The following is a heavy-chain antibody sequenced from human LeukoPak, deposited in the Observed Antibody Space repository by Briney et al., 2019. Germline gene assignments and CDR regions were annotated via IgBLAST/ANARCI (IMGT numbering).Heavy chain of an antibody. Sequence: SETLSLTCAVYGGSFSGYYWSWIRQPPGKGLEWIGEINHSGSTNYNPSLKSRVTISVDTPKNQFSLKLSSVTAADTAVYYCALGGTSVTTWFHPWGQGTLVTVSS. J-gene: IGHJ5*02. CDR3: ALGGTSVTTWFHP. D-gene: IGHD4-17*01. CDR2: INHSGST. V-gene: IGHV4-34*01. CDR1: GGSFSGYY.